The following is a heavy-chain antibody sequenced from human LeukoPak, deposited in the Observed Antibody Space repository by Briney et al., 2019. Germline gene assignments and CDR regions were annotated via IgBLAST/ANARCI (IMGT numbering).Heavy chain of an antibody. J-gene: IGHJ3*02. V-gene: IGHV3-11*06. CDR1: GFSFSDYY. Sequence: GGSLRLSCAASGFSFSDYYMSWIRQAPGKGLEWVSYISSSRSYRNYADSVRGRFTISRDNAKNSLYLQMNSLRAEDTAVYYCARTGGYSYGSDALDIWGQGTMVTVSS. CDR2: ISSSRSYR. CDR3: ARTGGYSYGSDALDI. D-gene: IGHD5-18*01.